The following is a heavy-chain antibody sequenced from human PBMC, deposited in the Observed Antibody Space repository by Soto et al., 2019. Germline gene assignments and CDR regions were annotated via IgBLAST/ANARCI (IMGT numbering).Heavy chain of an antibody. CDR1: GDTFTGYY. CDR2: INPNSGGT. Sequence: ASVKVSCKASGDTFTGYYMHCVRQAPGQGLEWMGWINPNSGGTNYAQKFQGWVTMTRDTSISTAYMELSRLRSDDTAVYYCARGGGSYYYGMDVWGQGTTVTVSS. D-gene: IGHD2-15*01. V-gene: IGHV1-2*04. CDR3: ARGGGSYYYGMDV. J-gene: IGHJ6*02.